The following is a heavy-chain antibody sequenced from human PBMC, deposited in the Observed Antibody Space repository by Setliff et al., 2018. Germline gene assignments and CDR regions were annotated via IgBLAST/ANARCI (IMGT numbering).Heavy chain of an antibody. D-gene: IGHD6-19*01. V-gene: IGHV4-39*07. Sequence: SETLSLTCTVSGASVSGNSYFWGWIRQPPGKGLEWIASTYYSGSTSYYNPYLKSRVTISVDTSKNQFSLKLSAVTAADTAGYYCARGRAGHSGHWGQGTLVTVSS. CDR2: TYYSGSTS. CDR3: ARGRAGHSGH. CDR1: GASVSGNSYF. J-gene: IGHJ4*02.